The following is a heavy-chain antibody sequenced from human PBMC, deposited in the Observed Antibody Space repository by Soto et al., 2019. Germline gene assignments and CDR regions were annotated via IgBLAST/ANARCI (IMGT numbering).Heavy chain of an antibody. D-gene: IGHD2-2*01. V-gene: IGHV3-23*01. CDR2: ISGSGGST. CDR1: GFTFSSYA. Sequence: GGSLRLSCAASGFTFSSYAMSWVRQAPGNGLEWVSAISGSGGSTYYADSVKGRFTISRDNSKNTLYLQMNSLRAEDTAVYYCAKERGERYCSSTSCPARYFDYWGQGTLVTVSS. J-gene: IGHJ4*02. CDR3: AKERGERYCSSTSCPARYFDY.